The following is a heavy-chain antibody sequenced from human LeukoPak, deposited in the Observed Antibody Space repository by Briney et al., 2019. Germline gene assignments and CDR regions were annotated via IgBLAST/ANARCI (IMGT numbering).Heavy chain of an antibody. CDR1: GFTFSSYA. D-gene: IGHD6-6*01. CDR2: ISGSGGST. CDR3: AKALGSSSRGAGVDY. J-gene: IGHJ4*02. V-gene: IGHV3-23*01. Sequence: GGSLRLSCAASGFTFSSYAMSWVRQAPGKGLEWVSAISGSGGSTYYADSVKGRFTISRDNSKNTLYLQMNSLRAEDTAVYYCAKALGSSSRGAGVDYWGQGTLVTVSS.